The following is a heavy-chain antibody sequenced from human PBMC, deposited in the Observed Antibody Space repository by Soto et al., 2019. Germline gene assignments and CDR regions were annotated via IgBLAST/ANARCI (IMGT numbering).Heavy chain of an antibody. Sequence: GASVKVSCKASGYTFTSSGCSWVRQAPGQGLEWMAWISAYNGETHYAQKFQGRVTMSVDTSNNQFSLKLSSVTAADTAVYYCARQASGYYYGWFDPWGQGTLVTVSS. J-gene: IGHJ5*02. CDR2: ISAYNGET. V-gene: IGHV1-18*01. CDR1: GYTFTSSG. D-gene: IGHD3-22*01. CDR3: ARQASGYYYGWFDP.